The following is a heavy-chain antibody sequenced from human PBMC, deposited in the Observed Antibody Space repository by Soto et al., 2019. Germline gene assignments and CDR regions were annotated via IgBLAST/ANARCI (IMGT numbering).Heavy chain of an antibody. J-gene: IGHJ3*02. CDR1: GFTFSSYG. D-gene: IGHD3-22*01. Sequence: QVQLVESGGGVVQPGRSLRLSCAASGFTFSSYGMHWVRQAPGKGLEWVAVIWYDGSNKYYADSVKGRFTISRDNSKNTLYLQMSSLRAEDTVVYYCARADVLYYYDSSGYAFDIWGQGTMVTVSS. V-gene: IGHV3-33*01. CDR3: ARADVLYYYDSSGYAFDI. CDR2: IWYDGSNK.